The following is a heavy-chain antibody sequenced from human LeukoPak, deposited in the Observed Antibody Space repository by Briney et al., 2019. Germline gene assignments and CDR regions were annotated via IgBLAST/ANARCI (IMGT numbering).Heavy chain of an antibody. V-gene: IGHV3-49*04. Sequence: GRSLRLSCTASGFTFGNHAMSWVRQAPGKGLEWVGFIRSKAYGGRPGYAASVQGRFTITRDDSESIAYLQMNSLKTEDTGVYYCPRVNYYDSSSFYYGYFDYWGQGTLVTVSS. J-gene: IGHJ4*02. D-gene: IGHD3-22*01. CDR3: PRVNYYDSSSFYYGYFDY. CDR1: GFTFGNHA. CDR2: IRSKAYGGRP.